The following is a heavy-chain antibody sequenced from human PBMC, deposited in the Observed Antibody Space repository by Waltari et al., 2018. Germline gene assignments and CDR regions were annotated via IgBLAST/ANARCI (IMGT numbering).Heavy chain of an antibody. CDR3: ARIRGAAGYYYYYYMDV. J-gene: IGHJ6*03. Sequence: QVQLQESGPGLVKPSQTLSLTCTVSGGSISSGSYYWSWIRQPAGKGLEWIGRTNTMGCTNSNPSLTSRCTIAVDTSKNQFSLKLGSVTAADTAVYYCARIRGAAGYYYYYYMDVWGKWTTVTVSS. D-gene: IGHD3-10*01. CDR2: TNTMGCT. CDR1: GGSISSGSYY. V-gene: IGHV4-61*02.